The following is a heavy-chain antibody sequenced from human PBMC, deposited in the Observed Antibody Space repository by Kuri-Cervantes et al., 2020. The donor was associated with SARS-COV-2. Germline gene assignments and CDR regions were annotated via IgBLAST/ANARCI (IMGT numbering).Heavy chain of an antibody. CDR3: ASSRGITIFGVVIKYYYGMDV. V-gene: IGHV5-10-1*01. Sequence: KVSCKGSGYSFTSYWISWVRQMPGKGLEWMGRIDPSDSYTNYSPSFQGHVTISADKSIRTAYLQWSSLKASDTAMYYCASSRGITIFGVVIKYYYGMDVWGQGTMVTVSS. D-gene: IGHD3-3*01. CDR2: IDPSDSYT. CDR1: GYSFTSYW. J-gene: IGHJ6*02.